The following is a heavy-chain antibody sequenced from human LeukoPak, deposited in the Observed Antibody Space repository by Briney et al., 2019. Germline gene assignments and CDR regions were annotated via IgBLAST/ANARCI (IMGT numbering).Heavy chain of an antibody. CDR2: IYYSGST. Sequence: TSETLSLTCTVSGGSISSYYWSWIRQPPGKGLEWIGYIYYSGSTNYNPSLKSRVTISVDTSKNQFSLKLSSVTAADTAVYYCARDSGTTGEVKFDPWGQGTLVTVSS. CDR3: ARDSGTTGEVKFDP. V-gene: IGHV4-59*12. D-gene: IGHD3-10*01. J-gene: IGHJ5*02. CDR1: GGSISSYY.